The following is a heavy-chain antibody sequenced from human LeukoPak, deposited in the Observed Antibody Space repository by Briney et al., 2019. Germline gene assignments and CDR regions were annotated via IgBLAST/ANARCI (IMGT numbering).Heavy chain of an antibody. Sequence: PSETLSLTCTVSGGSISSYYWSWIRQPAGKGLEWIGRIYTSGSTNYNPSLKSRVTIPVDKSKNQFSLKLSSVTAADTAVYYCARDEPYYYDSSGYYTYYFDYWGQGTLVTVSS. CDR3: ARDEPYYYDSSGYYTYYFDY. J-gene: IGHJ4*02. V-gene: IGHV4-4*07. D-gene: IGHD3-22*01. CDR1: GGSISSYY. CDR2: IYTSGST.